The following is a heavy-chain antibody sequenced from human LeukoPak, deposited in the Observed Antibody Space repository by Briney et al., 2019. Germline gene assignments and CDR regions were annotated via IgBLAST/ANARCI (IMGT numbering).Heavy chain of an antibody. CDR1: GYSFTSYW. CDR3: ASRRINCSGGSCLNWFDP. CDR2: TYPGDSDT. J-gene: IGHJ5*02. Sequence: GESLKISCKGSGYSFTSYWIGWVRQMPGKGLEWMGITYPGDSDTRYSPSFQGQVTISADKSISTAYLQWGSLKASDTAMYYCASRRINCSGGSCLNWFDPWGQGTLVTVSS. V-gene: IGHV5-51*01. D-gene: IGHD2-15*01.